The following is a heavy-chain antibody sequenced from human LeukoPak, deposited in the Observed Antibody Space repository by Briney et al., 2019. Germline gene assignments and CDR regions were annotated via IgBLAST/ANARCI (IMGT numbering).Heavy chain of an antibody. CDR3: ARGSGWYYY. V-gene: IGHV4-59*01. CDR1: GGSISNYY. Sequence: SETLSLTCTVSGGSISNYYWSWVRQPPGKGLEWIGYIYYSGSTNCNPSLKSRVTISVDTSKNKFSLKLTSVTAADTAVYYCARGSGWYYYWGQGTLVTVSS. CDR2: IYYSGST. J-gene: IGHJ4*02. D-gene: IGHD6-19*01.